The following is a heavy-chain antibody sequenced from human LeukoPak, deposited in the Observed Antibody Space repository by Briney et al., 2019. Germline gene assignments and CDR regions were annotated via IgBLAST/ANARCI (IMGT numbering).Heavy chain of an antibody. D-gene: IGHD3-9*01. CDR1: GGSISSGDYY. J-gene: IGHJ5*02. CDR2: IYYSGST. CDR3: ARVGVYFDWLLTENWFDP. Sequence: SETLSLTCTVSGGSISSGDYYWSWIRQPPGKGLEWIVYIYYSGSTYYNPSLKTRVTISVDTSKNQFSLKLSSVTAADTAVYYCARVGVYFDWLLTENWFDPWGQGTLVTVSS. V-gene: IGHV4-30-4*01.